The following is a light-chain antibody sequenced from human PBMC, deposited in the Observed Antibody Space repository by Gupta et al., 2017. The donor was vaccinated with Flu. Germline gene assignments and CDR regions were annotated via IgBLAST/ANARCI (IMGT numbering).Light chain of an antibody. CDR2: EDI. CDR1: TSDVGSYNL. Sequence: QSAMTQSASVSGSPGQSITISCTGTTSDVGSYNLVSWYQHHPGNAPRLMIYEDIKRPSGVSNRFSGSKSGNTASLTISGLQAEDEADYYCCSYAGSDAVWVFGTGTKVTVL. CDR3: CSYAGSDAVWV. V-gene: IGLV2-23*02. J-gene: IGLJ1*01.